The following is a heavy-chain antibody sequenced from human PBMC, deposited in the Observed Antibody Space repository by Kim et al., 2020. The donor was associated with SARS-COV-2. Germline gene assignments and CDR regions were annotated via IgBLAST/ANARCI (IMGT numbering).Heavy chain of an antibody. CDR2: IIPIFGTA. J-gene: IGHJ3*02. V-gene: IGHV1-69*13. Sequence: SVKVSCKASGGTFSSYAISWVRQAPGQGLEWMGGIIPIFGTANYAQKFQGRVTITADESTSTAYMELSSLRSEDTAVYYCARDDYYDSSGRDAFDIWGQGTMVTVSS. CDR3: ARDDYYDSSGRDAFDI. CDR1: GGTFSSYA. D-gene: IGHD3-22*01.